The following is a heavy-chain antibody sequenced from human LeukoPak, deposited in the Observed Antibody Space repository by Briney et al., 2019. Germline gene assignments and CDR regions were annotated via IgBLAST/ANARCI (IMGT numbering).Heavy chain of an antibody. Sequence: PSGTLSLTCAVSGGSISRSNWWSWVRQPPGKGLAWIGSIYHSGSTYYNPSRKSRVTISVDTSKNQFSLKLSSVTAADTAVYYCARQTGSGLFILPGGQGTLVTVSS. CDR1: GGSISRSNW. CDR2: IYHSGST. V-gene: IGHV4-4*02. J-gene: IGHJ4*02. CDR3: ARQTGSGLFILP. D-gene: IGHD3/OR15-3a*01.